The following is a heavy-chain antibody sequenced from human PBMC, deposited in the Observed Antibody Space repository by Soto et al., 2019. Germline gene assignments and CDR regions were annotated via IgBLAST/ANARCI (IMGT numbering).Heavy chain of an antibody. Sequence: GSLRLSFAASGFTLSSYAMGWVRQAPGKGLEWVSAIRGSGGSTYYADSVKGLFTISRDNSKNTLYLQMNSLRAEDTAVYYCAKDLLIGVAAAGTGWCDPWGQGTLVTVS. V-gene: IGHV3-23*01. CDR2: IRGSGGST. CDR3: AKDLLIGVAAAGTGWCDP. J-gene: IGHJ5*02. CDR1: GFTLSSYA. D-gene: IGHD6-13*01.